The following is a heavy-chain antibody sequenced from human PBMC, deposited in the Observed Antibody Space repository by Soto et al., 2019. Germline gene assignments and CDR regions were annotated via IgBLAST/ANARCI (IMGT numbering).Heavy chain of an antibody. CDR2: ISYDGSNK. V-gene: IGHV3-30*18. CDR1: GFTFSSYG. J-gene: IGHJ4*02. CDR3: AKDGDLLLGYCISTSCYGSFDY. D-gene: IGHD2-2*01. Sequence: PGGSLRLSCAASGFTFSSYGMHWVRQAPGKGLEWVAVISYDGSNKYYADSVKGRFTISSDNSKNTLYLQMNSLRAEDMVVYYCAKDGDLLLGYCISTSCYGSFDYWGQGT.